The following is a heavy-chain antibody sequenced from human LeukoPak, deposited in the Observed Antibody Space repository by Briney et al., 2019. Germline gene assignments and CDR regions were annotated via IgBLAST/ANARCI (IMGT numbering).Heavy chain of an antibody. J-gene: IGHJ5*02. V-gene: IGHV3-30*18. CDR2: ISYDGSNK. CDR3: AKDVVVTAIGWFDP. CDR1: GFTFSSYG. D-gene: IGHD2-21*02. Sequence: GGSLRLSCAASGFTFSSYGMHWVRQAPGKGLEWVAVISYDGSNKYYADSVKGRFTISRDNSKNTLYLQMNSLRAEDTAVYYCAKDVVVTAIGWFDPWGQGTLVTVSS.